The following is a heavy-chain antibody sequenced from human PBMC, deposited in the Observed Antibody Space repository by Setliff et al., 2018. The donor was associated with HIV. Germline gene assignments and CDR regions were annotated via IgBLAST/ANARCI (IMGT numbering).Heavy chain of an antibody. D-gene: IGHD3-22*01. CDR2: INPTGGST. J-gene: IGHJ4*02. Sequence: ASVKVSCKPSGYSFTNHYMHWVRQAPGQGLEWMGVINPTGGSTRNTQKFQGWITMTRDTSISIAYMELSRLRSDDTAAYYCARGMDYYDTSGYYQYYFDYWGQGTLVTVSS. V-gene: IGHV1-2*04. CDR3: ARGMDYYDTSGYYQYYFDY. CDR1: GYSFTNHY.